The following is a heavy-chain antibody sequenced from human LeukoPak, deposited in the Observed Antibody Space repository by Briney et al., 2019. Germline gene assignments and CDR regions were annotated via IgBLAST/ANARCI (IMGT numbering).Heavy chain of an antibody. CDR3: AKRTGATTGFDY. J-gene: IGHJ4*02. CDR2: VTSGSTT. D-gene: IGHD1-26*01. CDR1: GFTFSNFW. Sequence: PGESLRLSCTASGFTFSNFWMSWVRQAPGKGLEWVSAVTSGSTTYYADSVKGRFTISRDNSKNTVCLQMNSLRAEDTAIYYCAKRTGATTGFDYWGQGTLVTVSS. V-gene: IGHV3-23*01.